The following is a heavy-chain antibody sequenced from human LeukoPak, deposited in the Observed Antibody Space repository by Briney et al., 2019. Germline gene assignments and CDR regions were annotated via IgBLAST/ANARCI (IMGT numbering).Heavy chain of an antibody. CDR3: ARDLGLRLIGVSDY. V-gene: IGHV3-7*01. D-gene: IGHD5-12*01. J-gene: IGHJ4*02. Sequence: GGSLRLSCAASGFTFSSYWMSWVRQAPGKGLEWVANIKQEGSEKYYVDSVKGRFTISRDNAKNSLYLQMNSLRAEDTAVYYCARDLGLRLIGVSDYWGQGTLVTVSS. CDR1: GFTFSSYW. CDR2: IKQEGSEK.